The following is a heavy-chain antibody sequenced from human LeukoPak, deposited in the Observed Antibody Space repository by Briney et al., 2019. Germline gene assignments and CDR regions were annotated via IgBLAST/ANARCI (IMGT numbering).Heavy chain of an antibody. CDR2: ISGSGGST. V-gene: IGHV3-23*01. J-gene: IGHJ4*02. CDR1: GFTFSSYA. D-gene: IGHD3-3*01. CDR3: AKGSGSYGQDLYY. Sequence: GGSLRLSCAASGFTFSSYAMSWVRQAPGKGLECVSTISGSGGSTYYADSVKGRFTISRDNSKNTLYLQMNSLRVEDTAVYYCAKGSGSYGQDLYYWGQGTLVTVSS.